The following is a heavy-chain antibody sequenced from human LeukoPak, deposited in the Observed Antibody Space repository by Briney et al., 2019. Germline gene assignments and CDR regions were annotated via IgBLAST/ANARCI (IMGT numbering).Heavy chain of an antibody. CDR2: ISSSGDFI. V-gene: IGHV3-21*01. J-gene: IGHJ4*02. CDR1: GFTFTTYI. Sequence: GGSLRLSCVASGFTFTTYIMNWVRLAAGPGLEWVSCISSSGDFIHHADSVKGRFTISRDNAKKSLYMQMNSLRAEDTAIYYCAGRDCSNGLCQFDYWGQGTLVTVSS. CDR3: AGRDCSNGLCQFDY. D-gene: IGHD2-8*01.